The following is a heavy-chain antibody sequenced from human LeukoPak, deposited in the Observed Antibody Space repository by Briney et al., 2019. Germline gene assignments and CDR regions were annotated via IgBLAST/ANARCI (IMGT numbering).Heavy chain of an antibody. J-gene: IGHJ4*02. V-gene: IGHV7-4-1*02. Sequence: GASVKVSCKTSGYTFSSYTITWVRQAPGQGLQWMGWINTNTGNPTYAQGFTGRDVFSFDTSFSTSYLQISGLTADDTAVYFCGRDPRLGIRGYTYGYIEYWGQGTLVTVSS. CDR3: GRDPRLGIRGYTYGYIEY. D-gene: IGHD5-18*01. CDR1: GYTFSSYT. CDR2: INTNTGNP.